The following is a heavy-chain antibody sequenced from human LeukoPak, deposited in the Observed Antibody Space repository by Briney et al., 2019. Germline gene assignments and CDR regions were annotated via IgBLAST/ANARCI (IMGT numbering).Heavy chain of an antibody. CDR3: ARKVAYSSPQWHYYYGMDV. V-gene: IGHV1-69*13. Sequence: VASVKVSCKASGYTFTSYDINWVRQAPGQGLEWMGGIIPIFGTANYAQKFQGRVTITADESTSTAYMELSSLRSEDTAVYYCARKVAYSSPQWHYYYGMDVWGQGTTVTVSS. D-gene: IGHD6-13*01. J-gene: IGHJ6*02. CDR2: IIPIFGTA. CDR1: GYTFTSYD.